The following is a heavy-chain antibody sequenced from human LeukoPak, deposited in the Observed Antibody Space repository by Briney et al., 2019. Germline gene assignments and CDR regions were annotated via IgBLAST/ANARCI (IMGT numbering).Heavy chain of an antibody. CDR3: ARDQNDYVWGSYRD. CDR1: GFTFSSYK. V-gene: IGHV3-48*03. Sequence: GGSLRLSCAASGFTFSSYKMNWVRQAPGKGLEWVSYISSSGSTIYYADSVKGRFTISRDNAKNSLYLQMNSLRAEDTAVYYCARDQNDYVWGSYRDWGQGTLVTVSS. J-gene: IGHJ4*02. CDR2: ISSSGSTI. D-gene: IGHD3-16*02.